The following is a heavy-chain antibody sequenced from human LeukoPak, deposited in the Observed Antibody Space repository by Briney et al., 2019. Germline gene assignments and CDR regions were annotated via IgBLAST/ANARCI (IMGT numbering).Heavy chain of an antibody. D-gene: IGHD4-17*01. CDR3: ASLSGDYGDF. J-gene: IGHJ4*02. CDR1: GGSISGSY. V-gene: IGHV4-59*01. CDR2: MYNNGST. Sequence: SETLSLTCTVSGGSISGSYWSWIRQPPGKGLEWIAYMYNNGSTNYNPSLKSRVTISIDTSKNQFSLKLSSLTAADTAIYYCASLSGDYGDFWGQGTLVTVSS.